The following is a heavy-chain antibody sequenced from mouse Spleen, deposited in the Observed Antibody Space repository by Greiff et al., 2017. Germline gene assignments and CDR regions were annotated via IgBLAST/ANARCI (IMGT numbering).Heavy chain of an antibody. V-gene: IGHV2-2*01. CDR1: GFSLTSYG. J-gene: IGHJ4*01. Sequence: VKLMESGPGLVQPSQSLSITCTVSGFSLTSYGVHWVRQSPGKGLEWLGVIWSGGSTDYNAAFISRLSISKDNSKSQVFFKMNSLQADDTAIYYCAIITTVVATEAMDYWGQGTSVTVSS. CDR2: IWSGGST. D-gene: IGHD1-1*01. CDR3: AIITTVVATEAMDY.